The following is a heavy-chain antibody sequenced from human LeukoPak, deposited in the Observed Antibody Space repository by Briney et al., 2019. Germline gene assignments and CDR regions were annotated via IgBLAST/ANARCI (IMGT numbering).Heavy chain of an antibody. CDR3: AGEYSSSWFGGWFDP. V-gene: IGHV3-48*02. Sequence: LSGGSLRLSCAASGFSFSSYSMNWVRKAPGKGLEWVSYISSSSNTIYYADSVKGRFTISRDNAKKSLYLQMNSLRDEDTAVYYCAGEYSSSWFGGWFDPWGQGTLVTVSS. CDR2: ISSSSNTI. J-gene: IGHJ5*02. D-gene: IGHD2-2*01. CDR1: GFSFSSYS.